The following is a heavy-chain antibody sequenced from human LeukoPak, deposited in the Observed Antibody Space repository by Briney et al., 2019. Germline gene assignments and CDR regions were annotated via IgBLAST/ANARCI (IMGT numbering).Heavy chain of an antibody. J-gene: IGHJ4*02. CDR2: IKQDGSEK. D-gene: IGHD1-26*01. Sequence: GGCLTVSCAAPGVTFSSSWMSWVRQAPGKGPEWVASIKQDGSEKHYVDSVKGRFTISRDNAKNSLFLQMNSLRAEDTAVYFCAGGSSLDYWGQGTLDTVSS. V-gene: IGHV3-7*02. CDR1: GVTFSSSW. CDR3: AGGSSLDY.